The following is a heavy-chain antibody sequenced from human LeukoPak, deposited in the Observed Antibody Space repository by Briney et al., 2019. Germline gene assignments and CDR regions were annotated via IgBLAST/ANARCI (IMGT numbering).Heavy chain of an antibody. CDR2: ISWNSGSI. Sequence: GGSLRLSCAASGFTFDDYAMHWVRQAPGKGLEWVSGISWNSGSIGYADSVKGRFTISRDNAKNSLYLQMNSLRAEDMALYYCAKGNGTAVYWGQGTLVTVSS. J-gene: IGHJ4*02. CDR1: GFTFDDYA. V-gene: IGHV3-9*03. CDR3: AKGNGTAVY. D-gene: IGHD2-21*02.